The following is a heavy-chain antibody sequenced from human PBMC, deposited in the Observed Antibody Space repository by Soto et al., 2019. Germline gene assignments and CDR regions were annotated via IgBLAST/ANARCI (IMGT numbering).Heavy chain of an antibody. D-gene: IGHD3-16*01. CDR2: IKNKANSYTT. Sequence: LRLSCAASGFSFSDRYMDWIRQAPGKGLEWVGRIKNKANSYTTEYAASVKGRFTISRDDSQSSLYLHMNSLKTEDTAVYYCAKDAGTSGHWGQGTRVTVSS. V-gene: IGHV3-72*01. CDR3: AKDAGTSGH. J-gene: IGHJ4*02. CDR1: GFSFSDRY.